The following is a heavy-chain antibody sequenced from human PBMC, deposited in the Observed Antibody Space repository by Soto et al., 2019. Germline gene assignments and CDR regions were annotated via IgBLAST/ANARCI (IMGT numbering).Heavy chain of an antibody. Sequence: LQLQESGPGLVRPSETLSLTCTVSGASITSSSYFWGWIRQPPGKGLEWIGNIHYRGSTYYNASLKSRVTISVDTSKNQFTLRLSSVTAADSAVYSCARGIGYYFDSWGQGTLVTVSS. CDR3: ARGIGYYFDS. CDR1: GASITSSSYF. D-gene: IGHD5-12*01. J-gene: IGHJ4*02. V-gene: IGHV4-39*01. CDR2: IHYRGST.